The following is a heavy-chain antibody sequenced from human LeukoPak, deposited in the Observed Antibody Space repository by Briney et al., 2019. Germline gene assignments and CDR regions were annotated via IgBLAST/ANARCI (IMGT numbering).Heavy chain of an antibody. Sequence: GRSLRLSCAASGFTFSSYGMHWVRQAPGKGLEWVAVISYDGSNKYYADSVKGRFTISRDNSKNTLYLQMNSLRAEDTAVYYCAGGWYFAGIDYWGQGTLVTVSS. CDR1: GFTFSSYG. D-gene: IGHD6-19*01. V-gene: IGHV3-30*03. J-gene: IGHJ4*02. CDR2: ISYDGSNK. CDR3: AGGWYFAGIDY.